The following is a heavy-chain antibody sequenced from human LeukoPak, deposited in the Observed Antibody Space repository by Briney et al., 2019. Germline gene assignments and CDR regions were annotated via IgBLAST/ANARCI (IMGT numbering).Heavy chain of an antibody. V-gene: IGHV3-21*01. CDR3: AELGITMIGGV. CDR2: ISTSSIYI. CDR1: GFTFSSSS. D-gene: IGHD3-10*02. Sequence: GGSLRLSCAASGFTFSSSSMNWVRQAPGKGLEWVSSISTSSIYIYYADSMKGRFTISRDNAKNSLYLQMNSLRAEDTAVYYCAELGITMIGGVWGKGTTVTISS. J-gene: IGHJ6*04.